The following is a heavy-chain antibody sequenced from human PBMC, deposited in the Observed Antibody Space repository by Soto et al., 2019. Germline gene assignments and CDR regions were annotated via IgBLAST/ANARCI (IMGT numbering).Heavy chain of an antibody. CDR3: AGMPYTSGLSFDP. CDR1: GDSLSSATYS. D-gene: IGHD6-19*01. J-gene: IGHJ5*02. V-gene: IGHV4-30-2*01. Sequence: PSETLSLTCTVSGDSLSSATYSWSWIRQPPGKGLEWVGFIYRSGVTSYNPSLDSRVTISLDRSTNQCSLKLTSVTAADTAVYFCAGMPYTSGLSFDPWGPGTLVTVSS. CDR2: IYRSGVT.